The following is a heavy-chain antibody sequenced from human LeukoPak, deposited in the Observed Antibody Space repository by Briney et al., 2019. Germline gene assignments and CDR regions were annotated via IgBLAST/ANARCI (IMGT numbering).Heavy chain of an antibody. Sequence: GESLKISCQASGYKFTSNWIGWVRQMPGKGLEWMGIIYPGDSDTRYSPSFQGQVTISADKSISTAYLQWSSLKASDTAMYYCARQGRSSSWYDYWGQGTLVTVSS. V-gene: IGHV5-51*01. CDR2: IYPGDSDT. CDR3: ARQGRSSSWYDY. CDR1: GYKFTSNW. D-gene: IGHD6-13*01. J-gene: IGHJ4*02.